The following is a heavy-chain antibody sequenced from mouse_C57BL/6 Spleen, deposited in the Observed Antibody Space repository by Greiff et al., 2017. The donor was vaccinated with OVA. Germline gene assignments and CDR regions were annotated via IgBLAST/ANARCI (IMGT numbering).Heavy chain of an antibody. CDR2: INPSTGGT. Sequence: EVQLKQSGPELVKPGASVKISCKASGYSFTGYYMNWVKQSPEKSLEWIGEINPSTGGTTYNQKFKAKATLTVDKSSSTAYMQLKSLTSEDSAVYYCARCGNVYAMDYWGQGTSVTVSS. V-gene: IGHV1-42*01. CDR1: GYSFTGYY. CDR3: ARCGNVYAMDY. D-gene: IGHD2-1*01. J-gene: IGHJ4*01.